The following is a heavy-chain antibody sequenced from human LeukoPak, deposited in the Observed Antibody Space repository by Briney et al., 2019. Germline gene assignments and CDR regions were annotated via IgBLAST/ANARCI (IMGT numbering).Heavy chain of an antibody. CDR3: ARVGFCSSTSCYSGAYYFDY. D-gene: IGHD2-2*02. CDR1: GFSLNTNGVG. CDR2: IYWDADK. V-gene: IGHV2-5*02. J-gene: IGHJ4*02. Sequence: ESGPTLVNPTQTLTLTFTFSGFSLNTNGVGVGWIRQPPGKALEWLALIYWDADKRYSPSLKSRLTVTKDTSKNQVVLTMTNMDLVDTATYYGARVGFCSSTSCYSGAYYFDYWGQGTLVTVSS.